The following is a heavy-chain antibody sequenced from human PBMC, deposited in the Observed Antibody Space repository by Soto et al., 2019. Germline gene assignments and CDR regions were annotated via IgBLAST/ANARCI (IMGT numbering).Heavy chain of an antibody. CDR2: MNPNSGNT. J-gene: IGHJ6*02. Sequence: QVQLVQSGAEVKKPGASVKVSCKASGYTFTSYDINWVRQATGQGLEWMVWMNPNSGNTGYAQRFRGRVTMIRNSSKTIAYMELSSLRTEEPAVYYCAREMTGTTSMDVWAQGTTVTVS. CDR3: AREMTGTTSMDV. V-gene: IGHV1-8*01. D-gene: IGHD1-1*01. CDR1: GYTFTSYD.